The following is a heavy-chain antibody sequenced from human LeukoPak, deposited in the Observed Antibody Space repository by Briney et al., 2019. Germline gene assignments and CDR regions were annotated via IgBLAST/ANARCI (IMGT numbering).Heavy chain of an antibody. V-gene: IGHV3-20*04. D-gene: IGHD3-22*01. CDR3: ARDWQYYYDSSGYWATDDAFDI. CDR1: GLTFDDYG. J-gene: IGHJ3*02. Sequence: GGSLRLSCAASGLTFDDYGMSWVRQAPGKGLEWVSGINWNGGSTGYADSVKGRFTISRDNAKNSLYLQMNSLRAEDTALYYCARDWQYYYDSSGYWATDDAFDIWGQGAMVTVSS. CDR2: INWNGGST.